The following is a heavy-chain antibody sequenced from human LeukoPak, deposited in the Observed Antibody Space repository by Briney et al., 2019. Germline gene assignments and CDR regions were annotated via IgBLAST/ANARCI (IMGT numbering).Heavy chain of an antibody. CDR2: INPNSGGT. J-gene: IGHJ4*02. V-gene: IGHV1-2*02. D-gene: IGHD2-2*01. Sequence: SVTVSCKAAGYTLTGYYMHWVRQAPGQGLEWMGWINPNSGGTSYAQKFQGRVTMTRDTSISTAYVELSRLRSDDTAVYYCARGRCSSRSCYLFDYWGQGTLVTVSS. CDR3: ARGRCSSRSCYLFDY. CDR1: GYTLTGYY.